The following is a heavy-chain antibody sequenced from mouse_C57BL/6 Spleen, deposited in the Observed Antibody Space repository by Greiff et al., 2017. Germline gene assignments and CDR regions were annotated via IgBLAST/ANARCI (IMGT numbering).Heavy chain of an antibody. CDR2: IDPANGNT. V-gene: IGHV14-3*01. D-gene: IGHD1-1*01. Sequence: VQLQQSVAELVRPGASVKLSCTASGFNIKNTYMHWVKQRPEQGLEWIGRIDPANGNTKYAPKLQGKATITADTSSNTAYLQLSSLTAEDTAIYYSARAYGSSYGWFAYWGQGTLVTVSA. CDR1: GFNIKNTY. J-gene: IGHJ3*01. CDR3: ARAYGSSYGWFAY.